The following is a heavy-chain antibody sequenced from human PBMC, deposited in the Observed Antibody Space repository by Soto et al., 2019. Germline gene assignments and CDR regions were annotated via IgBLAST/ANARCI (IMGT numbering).Heavy chain of an antibody. Sequence: GGSLRLSCTGSGFSFFSYAMSWVRQAPGKGLEWVSTISGSGGHTYYADSVKGRFAVSRDNDKNTVYLHMSSLTGEDTAVYFCAKIEMGWFAHWGQGTQVTVSS. V-gene: IGHV3-23*01. CDR2: ISGSGGHT. J-gene: IGHJ5*02. D-gene: IGHD2-8*01. CDR1: GFSFFSYA. CDR3: AKIEMGWFAH.